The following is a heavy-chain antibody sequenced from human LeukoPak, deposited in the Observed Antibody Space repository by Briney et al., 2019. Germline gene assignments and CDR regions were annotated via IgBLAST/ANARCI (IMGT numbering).Heavy chain of an antibody. Sequence: SQTLSLTCAISGDSVTSNSAAWNWLRHSPSRGLEGLGRTYCRSKWYSDYAAPVRGRITISPDTSKNQFYLQLNSVTLEDTAMYYCARYTSTWYLEYWGQGTVVTVSS. V-gene: IGHV6-1*01. CDR1: GDSVTSNSAA. CDR3: ARYTSTWYLEY. J-gene: IGHJ4*02. CDR2: TYCRSKWYS. D-gene: IGHD6-13*01.